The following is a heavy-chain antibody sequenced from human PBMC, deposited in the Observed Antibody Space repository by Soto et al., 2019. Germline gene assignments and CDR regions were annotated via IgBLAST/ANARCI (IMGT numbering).Heavy chain of an antibody. V-gene: IGHV3-30*18. CDR1: GFTFRSYG. CDR2: ISYDGSNK. Sequence: GGSLRLSCAASGFTFRSYGMHWVRQASGKGLEWVAVISYDGSNKYYADSVKGRFTISRDNSKNTLYLQMNSLRAEDTAVYYYAKDESRSSWGQGTLVTVSS. CDR3: AKDESRSS. J-gene: IGHJ4*02. D-gene: IGHD6-13*01.